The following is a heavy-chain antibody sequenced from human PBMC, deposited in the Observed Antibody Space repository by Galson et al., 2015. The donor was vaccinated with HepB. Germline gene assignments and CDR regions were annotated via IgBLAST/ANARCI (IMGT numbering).Heavy chain of an antibody. V-gene: IGHV3-30*04. D-gene: IGHD1-26*01. CDR2: MSYDGSNK. Sequence: SLRLSCAASGFTFSNYAMHWVRQAPGQGLEWVALMSYDGSNKFYAESVKGRFTISRENSRNTLYLQMNSLRFEDTALYYCARDGIVGAPRGDNFCDHWGQGTLVAVSS. CDR3: ARDGIVGAPRGDNFCDH. J-gene: IGHJ4*02. CDR1: GFTFSNYA.